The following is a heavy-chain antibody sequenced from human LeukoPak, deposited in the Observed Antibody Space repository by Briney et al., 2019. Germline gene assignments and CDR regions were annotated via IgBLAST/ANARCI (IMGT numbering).Heavy chain of an antibody. V-gene: IGHV3-53*01. CDR2: IYSGGST. D-gene: IGHD2-15*01. J-gene: IGHJ6*02. CDR3: ASCYGYYFYGMDV. Sequence: GGSLRLSCAASGFTVSSNYMSWVRQAPGKGLEWVSVIYSGGSTYYADSVKGRFTISRDNSKNALYLQMNSLRAEDTAVYYCASCYGYYFYGMDVWGLGTTVTVSS. CDR1: GFTVSSNY.